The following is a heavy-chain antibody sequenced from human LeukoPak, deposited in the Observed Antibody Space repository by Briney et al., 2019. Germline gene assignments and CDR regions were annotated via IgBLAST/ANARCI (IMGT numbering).Heavy chain of an antibody. CDR2: ISSDGTDK. CDR1: GLVFNYYT. J-gene: IGHJ4*02. Sequence: PGGSLRLSCAASGLVFNYYTMHWVRQTPNRGLEWVAVISSDGTDKHYADSVKGRFTISRANSKNTLYLQMKSLRVDDTAVYYCAKSVEHSNYRKFHDWGQGTLVTVSS. V-gene: IGHV3-30*04. D-gene: IGHD4-11*01. CDR3: AKSVEHSNYRKFHD.